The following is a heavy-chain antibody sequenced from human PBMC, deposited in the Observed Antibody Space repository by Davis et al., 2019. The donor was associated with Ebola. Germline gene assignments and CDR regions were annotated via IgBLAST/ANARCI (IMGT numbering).Heavy chain of an antibody. J-gene: IGHJ4*02. V-gene: IGHV1-3*01. CDR2: INAGNGDT. Sequence: ASVKVSCKASGYIFTSYAIHWVRQAPGQRLEWMGWINAGNGDTKYSQKFRGRVTITRDTSASTSYMELSSLRSEDTAVYYCARRGYYDILTGYSDWGQGTLVTVSS. D-gene: IGHD3-9*01. CDR1: GYIFTSYA. CDR3: ARRGYYDILTGYSD.